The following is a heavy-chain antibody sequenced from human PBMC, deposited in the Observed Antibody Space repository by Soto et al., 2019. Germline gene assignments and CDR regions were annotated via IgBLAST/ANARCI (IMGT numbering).Heavy chain of an antibody. V-gene: IGHV1-58*01. CDR3: AAYSSVYYRSLDY. D-gene: IGHD3-22*01. CDR2: ILVGSGDT. Sequence: SVKVSCKASGSVFTATVVQWVRQARGQRPEWIGWILVGSGDTNYAQNFQGRVTITRDMSTSTAYMELHSLRSEDTAVYYCAAYSSVYYRSLDYWGQGTLVTVSS. J-gene: IGHJ4*02. CDR1: GSVFTATV.